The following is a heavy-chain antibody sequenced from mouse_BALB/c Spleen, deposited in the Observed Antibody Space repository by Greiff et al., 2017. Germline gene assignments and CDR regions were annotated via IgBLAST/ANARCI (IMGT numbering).Heavy chain of an antibody. CDR3: ARQYRYNYYAMDY. CDR1: GFTFSSYT. D-gene: IGHD2-14*01. CDR2: ISNGGGST. V-gene: IGHV5-12-2*01. Sequence: EVMLVESGGGLVQPGGSLKLSCAASGFTFSSYTMSWVRQTPEKRLEWVAYISNGGGSTYYPDTVKGRFTISRDNAKNTLYLQMSSLKSEDTAMYYCARQYRYNYYAMDYWGQGTSVTVSS. J-gene: IGHJ4*01.